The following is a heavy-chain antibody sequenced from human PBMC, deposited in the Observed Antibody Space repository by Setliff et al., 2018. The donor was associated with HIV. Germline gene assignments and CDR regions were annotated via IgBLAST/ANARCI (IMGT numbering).Heavy chain of an antibody. V-gene: IGHV5-51*01. CDR2: IYPGDSDT. D-gene: IGHD4-17*01. Sequence: GESLKISCEGSGYSFTNYWIAWVRQMPGKGLEWMGIIYPGDSDTRYSPSFQGQVTISADKSISTAYVQWSSLKASDTAMYYCATWTRAETSENFQHWGQGTLVTVSS. CDR3: ATWTRAETSENFQH. CDR1: GYSFTNYW. J-gene: IGHJ1*01.